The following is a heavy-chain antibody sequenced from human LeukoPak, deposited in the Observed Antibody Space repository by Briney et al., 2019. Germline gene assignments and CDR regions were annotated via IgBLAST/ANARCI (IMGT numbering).Heavy chain of an antibody. CDR1: GGSISSYY. CDR2: IYYSGTT. Sequence: PSETLSLTCTVSGGSISSYYWSWIRQPPGKGLEWIGYIYYSGTTNYNPSLKSRVTMSVDTSKNQFSLKLSSVTAADTAVYYCARGNSSWLKNYYYGMDVWGQGTTVTVSS. D-gene: IGHD6-13*01. CDR3: ARGNSSWLKNYYYGMDV. V-gene: IGHV4-59*12. J-gene: IGHJ6*02.